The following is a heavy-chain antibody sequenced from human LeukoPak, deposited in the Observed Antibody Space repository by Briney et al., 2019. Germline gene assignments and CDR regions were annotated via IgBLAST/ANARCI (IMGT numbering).Heavy chain of an antibody. J-gene: IGHJ4*02. V-gene: IGHV3-15*01. CDR3: TTPTDLAY. Sequence: GGSLRLSCAAAGFNFTNAWMSWVRQAPGKGLEWVGRIKGKPDGATIAYAATVKGRFTISRDDSRSSLYLQMNSLKTEDTAVYYCTTPTDLAYWGQGALVTVSS. CDR2: IKGKPDGATI. CDR1: GFNFTNAW.